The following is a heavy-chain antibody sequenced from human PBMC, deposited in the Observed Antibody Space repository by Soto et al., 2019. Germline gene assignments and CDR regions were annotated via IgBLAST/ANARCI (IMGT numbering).Heavy chain of an antibody. CDR2: INPNSGGT. V-gene: IGHV1-2*02. CDR3: AADVGGYIYGFARH. CDR1: GYTFTGYY. Sequence: GASVKVSCKASGYTFTGYYMHWVRQAPGQGLEWMGWINPNSGGTNYAQKFQGRVTITADESTSTVYMELSSLRPEDTAVYYCAADVGGYIYGFARHWGPGTLVTVSS. J-gene: IGHJ4*02. D-gene: IGHD4-17*01.